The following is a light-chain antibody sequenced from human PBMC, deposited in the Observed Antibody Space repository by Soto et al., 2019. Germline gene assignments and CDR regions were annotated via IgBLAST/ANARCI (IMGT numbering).Light chain of an antibody. V-gene: IGKV3-20*01. CDR3: QQYGSGPLVYT. CDR2: GAS. J-gene: IGKJ2*01. CDR1: QSVSSSY. Sequence: EIVLTQSPGTLSLSPGERATLSCGASQSVSSSYLAWYQQKPGQAPRLLIYGASSRATGIPDRFSGSGSGTDFTLTISRLEPEDFLVYYCQQYGSGPLVYTFGQGTKLEIK.